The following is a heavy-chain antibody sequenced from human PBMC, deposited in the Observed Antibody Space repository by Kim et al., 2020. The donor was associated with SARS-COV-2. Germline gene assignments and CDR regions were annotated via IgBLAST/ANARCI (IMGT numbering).Heavy chain of an antibody. Sequence: GGSLRLSCAATGITFSNYAMSWVRQAPGKGLEWVSVITGSGGSKYYADSVKGRFTISRDNSKNTLYLQMNSLRAEDTAVYFCAKGRTEHSGIFDYWGQGTLVTVSS. J-gene: IGHJ4*02. D-gene: IGHD6-25*01. CDR1: GITFSNYA. CDR2: ITGSGGSK. CDR3: AKGRTEHSGIFDY. V-gene: IGHV3-23*01.